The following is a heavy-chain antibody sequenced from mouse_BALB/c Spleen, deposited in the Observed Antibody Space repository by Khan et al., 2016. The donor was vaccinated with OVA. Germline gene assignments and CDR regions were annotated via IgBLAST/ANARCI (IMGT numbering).Heavy chain of an antibody. CDR2: ISTYSGNT. V-gene: IGHV1S137*01. CDR1: GYTFTDYA. CDR3: ARGRFGHYDGFAY. Sequence: QVQLQQSGPELVRPGVSVKISCKGSGYTFTDYAMHWVKQSHAKSLEWIGVISTYSGNTNYNQKFKGKATMTVNKSSSQAYKELARLTSEDFAIYYCARGRFGHYDGFAYWGQGTLVTVSA. J-gene: IGHJ3*01. D-gene: IGHD1-2*01.